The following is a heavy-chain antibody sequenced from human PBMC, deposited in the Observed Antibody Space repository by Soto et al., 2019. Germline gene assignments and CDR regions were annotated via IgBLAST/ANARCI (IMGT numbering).Heavy chain of an antibody. J-gene: IGHJ6*02. V-gene: IGHV3-11*05. CDR3: ARAMSIAADNYYYYGMDV. CDR2: ISSSSSYT. D-gene: IGHD6-13*01. Sequence: QVQLVESGGGLVKPGGSLRLSCAASGFTFSDYYMSWIRQAPGKGLEWVSYISSSSSYTNYADSVKGRFTISRDNAKNSLSLQMNSLRAEDTAVYYCARAMSIAADNYYYYGMDVWGQGTTVTVSS. CDR1: GFTFSDYY.